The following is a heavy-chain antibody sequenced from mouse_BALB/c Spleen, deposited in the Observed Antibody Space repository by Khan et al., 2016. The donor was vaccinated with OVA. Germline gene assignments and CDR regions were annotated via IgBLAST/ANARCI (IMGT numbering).Heavy chain of an antibody. D-gene: IGHD2-3*01. CDR2: IDPENGNN. J-gene: IGHJ3*01. CDR3: TRDGYSPWFAY. V-gene: IGHV14-1*02. CDR1: GFTIKDYY. Sequence: VQLQQSGAELVRPGALVKLSCKASGFTIKDYYIHWVKQRPEQGLEWIGWIDPENGNNIYDPKFLGKASITVDTSSNTAYLQLSSLTSEDTAVYYCTRDGYSPWFAYWGQGTLVTVSA.